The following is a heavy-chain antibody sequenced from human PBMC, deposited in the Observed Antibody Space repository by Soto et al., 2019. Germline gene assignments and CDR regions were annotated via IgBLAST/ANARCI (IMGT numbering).Heavy chain of an antibody. CDR2: MSPDSSNA. V-gene: IGHV1-8*01. CDR3: EVTTGY. J-gene: IGHJ4*02. D-gene: IGHD3-9*01. Sequence: QVQVVQSRAEVKKPGASVKVSCKTSGYTFTDYDINWVRQAPGQGLEWMGWMSPDSSNAGYAQQFQGRVSMTSNTSIRTAYMVLSILRTEDTAVYYCEVTTGYWGQGTLVTVTS. CDR1: GYTFTDYD.